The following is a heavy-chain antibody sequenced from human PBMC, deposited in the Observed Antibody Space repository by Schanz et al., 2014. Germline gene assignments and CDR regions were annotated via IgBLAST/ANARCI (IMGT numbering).Heavy chain of an antibody. J-gene: IGHJ6*02. Sequence: QVQLVQSGAEVKKPGASVKVSCKASGYTFTNYGITWVRQAPGQGLEWMGWISPYNGKTNYAQKFQGRVTVTTDTSTSTAYMELRSLRSDDTAVYYCARYLSLIDYGMDVWGQGTTVTVSS. CDR2: ISPYNGKT. D-gene: IGHD2-15*01. CDR1: GYTFTNYG. V-gene: IGHV1-18*04. CDR3: ARYLSLIDYGMDV.